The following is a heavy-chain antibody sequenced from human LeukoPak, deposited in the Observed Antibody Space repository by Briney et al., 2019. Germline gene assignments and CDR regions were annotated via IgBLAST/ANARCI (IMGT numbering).Heavy chain of an antibody. V-gene: IGHV1-69*13. CDR1: GYTFTSYG. CDR2: IIPIFGTA. Sequence: SVKVSCKASGYTFTSYGISWVRQAPGQGLEWMGGIIPIFGTANYAQKFQGRVTITADESTSTAYMELSSLRSEDTAVYYCARDPVGGSYPDGWFDPWGQGTLVTVSS. D-gene: IGHD1-26*01. J-gene: IGHJ5*02. CDR3: ARDPVGGSYPDGWFDP.